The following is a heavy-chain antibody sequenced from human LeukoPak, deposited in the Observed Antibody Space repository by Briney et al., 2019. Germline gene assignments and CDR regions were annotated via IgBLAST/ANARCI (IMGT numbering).Heavy chain of an antibody. J-gene: IGHJ4*02. CDR1: GFIFSTYS. D-gene: IGHD1-7*01. CDR3: AKDRSGTTFDY. CDR2: IRYDESNK. Sequence: GGSLRLSCAASGFIFSTYSMNWVRQAPGKGLEWVAFIRYDESNKDYADSVKGRFTISRDNSNNTLYLQMNSLRAEDTAVYYCAKDRSGTTFDYWGQGTLVTVYS. V-gene: IGHV3-30*02.